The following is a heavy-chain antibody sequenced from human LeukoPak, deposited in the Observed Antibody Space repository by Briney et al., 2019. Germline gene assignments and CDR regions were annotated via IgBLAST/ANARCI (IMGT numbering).Heavy chain of an antibody. J-gene: IGHJ4*02. CDR3: AKRATYNYFDY. CDR2: ISGSGGST. D-gene: IGHD5-12*01. V-gene: IGHV3-23*01. CDR1: GFTVSSNY. Sequence: GGSLRLSCAASGFTVSSNYMSWVRQAPGKGLEWVSAISGSGGSTYYADSVKGRFTISRDNSKNTLYLQMNSLRAEDTAVYYCAKRATYNYFDYWGQGTLVTVSS.